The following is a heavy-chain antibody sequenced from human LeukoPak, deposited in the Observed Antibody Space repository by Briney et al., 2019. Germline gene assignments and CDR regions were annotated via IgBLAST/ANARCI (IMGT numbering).Heavy chain of an antibody. J-gene: IGHJ6*02. V-gene: IGHV4-59*08. CDR1: GGSVSGYF. CDR3: ARHDETAVLRNGLDV. CDR2: IYYRGNT. Sequence: SETLSLTCTVSGGSVSGYFWSWIRQPPGKALEWIGYIYYRGNTIYNPSLKSRVTMSVDTSGNQFSLKLSSVTAADTAVYYCARHDETAVLRNGLDVWGQGTTVTVS. D-gene: IGHD3-3*01.